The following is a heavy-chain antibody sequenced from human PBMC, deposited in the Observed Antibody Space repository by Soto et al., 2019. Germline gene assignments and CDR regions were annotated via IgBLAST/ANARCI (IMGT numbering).Heavy chain of an antibody. J-gene: IGHJ6*03. CDR3: ARGYCSSTSCERYYYYYMYV. CDR1: GYTFTGYY. D-gene: IGHD2-2*01. V-gene: IGHV1-2*04. Sequence: ASLKVSCKASGYTFTGYYMHWVRQAPGQGLEWMGWINPNSGGTNYAQKFQGWVTMTRDTSISTAYMELSRLRSDDTAVYYCARGYCSSTSCERYYYYYMYVWGKGTTVTVSS. CDR2: INPNSGGT.